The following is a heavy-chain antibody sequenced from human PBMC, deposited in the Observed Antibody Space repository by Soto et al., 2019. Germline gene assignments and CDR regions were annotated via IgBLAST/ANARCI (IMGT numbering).Heavy chain of an antibody. J-gene: IGHJ6*02. CDR3: STRSTYYDFWSVSWLPYYYYGMDF. D-gene: IGHD3-3*01. CDR1: GFTFSSYW. Sequence: PGGSLRLSCAASGFTFSSYWMSWVRQAPGKGLEWVANIKQDGSEKYYVDSVKGRFTISRDNAKNSLYLQMNSLRAEDTAVYYCSTRSTYYDFWSVSWLPYYYYGMDFWGQVTTVTVSS. CDR2: IKQDGSEK. V-gene: IGHV3-7*03.